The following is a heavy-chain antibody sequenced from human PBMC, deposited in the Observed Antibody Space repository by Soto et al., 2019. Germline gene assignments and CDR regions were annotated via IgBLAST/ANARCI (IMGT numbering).Heavy chain of an antibody. V-gene: IGHV1-69*13. CDR2: IIPIFGTA. D-gene: IGHD3-16*01. CDR1: GGTFSIYA. CDR3: ARSSGGITPYNWFDP. J-gene: IGHJ5*02. Sequence: SVKVSCKASGGTFSIYAISCVLQSPLQGLDWMGGIIPIFGTANYAQKFQGRVTITADESTSTAYMELSSLRSEDTAVYYCARSSGGITPYNWFDPWGQGTLVTVSS.